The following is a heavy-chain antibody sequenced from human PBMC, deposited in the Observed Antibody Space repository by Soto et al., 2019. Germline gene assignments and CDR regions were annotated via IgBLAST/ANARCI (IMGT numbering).Heavy chain of an antibody. Sequence: GGSLRLSCAAAGLTFTSHSMNWVRPAPGKGLGWVSSISSTTNSIYYGDSMKGGFTISRDNAKNSLYLEMNSLRAEDTAVYYCARESEDLTSNFDYWGQGTLVTVSS. V-gene: IGHV3-21*06. CDR1: GLTFTSHS. J-gene: IGHJ4*02. CDR3: ARESEDLTSNFDY. CDR2: ISSTTNSI.